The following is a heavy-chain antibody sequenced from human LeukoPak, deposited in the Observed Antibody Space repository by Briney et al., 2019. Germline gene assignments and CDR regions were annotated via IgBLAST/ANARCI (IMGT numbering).Heavy chain of an antibody. D-gene: IGHD4-17*01. CDR1: GFTFSSYS. CDR2: ISSSSSYI. J-gene: IGHJ1*01. Sequence: GGSLRPSCAASGFTFSSYSMNWVRQAPGKGLEWVSSISSSSSYIYYADSVKGRFTISRDNAKNSLYLQMNSLRAEDTAVYYCARADYGDYSEYFQHWGQGTLVTVSS. CDR3: ARADYGDYSEYFQH. V-gene: IGHV3-21*01.